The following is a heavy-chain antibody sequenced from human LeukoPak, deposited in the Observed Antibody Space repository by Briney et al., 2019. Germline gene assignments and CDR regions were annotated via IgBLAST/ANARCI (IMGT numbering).Heavy chain of an antibody. D-gene: IGHD3-9*01. CDR3: ARVTGYTIEDYFDY. V-gene: IGHV4-39*07. CDR1: GGSISTSSYY. Sequence: KTSETLSLTCTVSGGSISTSSYYWGWIRQHPGKGLECVGNIYYSGSTYYNPSLKSRVTISVDTSKNQFSLKLSSVTAADTAVYYCARVTGYTIEDYFDYWGQGTLVTISS. J-gene: IGHJ4*02. CDR2: IYYSGST.